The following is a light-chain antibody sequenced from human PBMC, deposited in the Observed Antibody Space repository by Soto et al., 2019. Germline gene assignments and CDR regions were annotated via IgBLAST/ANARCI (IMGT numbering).Light chain of an antibody. Sequence: QSVLTQPPSASGTPGQRVTISWSGSSSNIVSNTVNWYQQVPGTAPKLLIYSNNQRPSGVPDRFSGSKSGTSASLAISGLQSEDEADYYCAAWDDSLNGVVFGGGTKLTV. CDR1: SSNIVSNT. CDR3: AAWDDSLNGVV. V-gene: IGLV1-44*01. J-gene: IGLJ2*01. CDR2: SNN.